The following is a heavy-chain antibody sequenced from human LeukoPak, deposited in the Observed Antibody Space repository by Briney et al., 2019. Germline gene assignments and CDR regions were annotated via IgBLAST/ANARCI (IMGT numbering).Heavy chain of an antibody. J-gene: IGHJ3*02. D-gene: IGHD3-22*01. V-gene: IGHV1-2*02. CDR1: GYTFTGYY. Sequence: GASVKVSCKASGYTFTGYYTHWVRQAPGQGLEWMGWINPNSGGTNYAQKFQGRVTMTRDTSISTAYMELRSLRSDDTAVYYCARGTYYYDSSGYYYRGAFDIWGQGTMVTVSS. CDR2: INPNSGGT. CDR3: ARGTYYYDSSGYYYRGAFDI.